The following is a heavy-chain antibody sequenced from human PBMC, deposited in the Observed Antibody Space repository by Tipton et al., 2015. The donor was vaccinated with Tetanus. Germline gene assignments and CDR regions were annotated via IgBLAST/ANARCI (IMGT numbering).Heavy chain of an antibody. CDR2: IYYSGST. J-gene: IGHJ4*02. V-gene: IGHV4-59*05. CDR1: GGSISTYH. Sequence: TLSLTCTVSGGSISTYHWNWIRQFPGKGLEWIGSIYYSGSTYYNPSLKSRVTISVDTSKNQFSLRLSSVTAADTAVYYCARRQTYCTNGFCPFENWGQGTLVTVSS. D-gene: IGHD2-8*01. CDR3: ARRQTYCTNGFCPFEN.